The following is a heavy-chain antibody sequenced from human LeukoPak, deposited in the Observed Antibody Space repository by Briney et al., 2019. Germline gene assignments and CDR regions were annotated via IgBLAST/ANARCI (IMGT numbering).Heavy chain of an antibody. D-gene: IGHD2-2*01. V-gene: IGHV4-34*01. CDR2: INHSGST. CDR3: ARGKSVLVVPAAIEHTRYYFDY. Sequence: SETLSLTCAVYGGSFSGYYWSWIRQPPGKGLEWIGEINHSGSTNYNPSLKSRVTISVDTSKNQFSLKLSSVTAADTAVYYCARGKSVLVVPAAIEHTRYYFDYWGQGTLVTVSS. CDR1: GGSFSGYY. J-gene: IGHJ4*02.